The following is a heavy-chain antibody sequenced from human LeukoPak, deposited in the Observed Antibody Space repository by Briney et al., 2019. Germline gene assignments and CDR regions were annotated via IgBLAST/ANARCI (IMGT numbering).Heavy chain of an antibody. CDR1: GFTFSSYW. D-gene: IGHD3-16*02. CDR2: ISSSGSTI. Sequence: GGSLRLSCAASGFTFSSYWMSWVRQAPGKGLEWVSYISSSGSTIYYADSVEGRFTISRDNARNSLYLQMNSLRAEDTAVYYCARDFRRDYVWGSHRYTGPYWGQGTLVTVSS. CDR3: ARDFRRDYVWGSHRYTGPY. V-gene: IGHV3-48*04. J-gene: IGHJ4*02.